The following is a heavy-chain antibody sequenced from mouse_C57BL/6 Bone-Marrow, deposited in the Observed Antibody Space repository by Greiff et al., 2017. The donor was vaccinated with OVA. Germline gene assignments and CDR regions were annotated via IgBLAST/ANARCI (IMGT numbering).Heavy chain of an antibody. CDR3: ARVYDGYHPFYAMDY. CDR1: GFSLTSYA. CDR2: IWTGGGT. V-gene: IGHV2-9-1*01. Sequence: VKLVESGPGLVAPSQSLSITCTVSGFSLTSYAISWVRQPPGKGLEWLGVIWTGGGTNYNSALKSRLSISKDNSKSQVFLKMNSLQTDDTARYYCARVYDGYHPFYAMDYWGQGTSVTVSS. D-gene: IGHD2-3*01. J-gene: IGHJ4*01.